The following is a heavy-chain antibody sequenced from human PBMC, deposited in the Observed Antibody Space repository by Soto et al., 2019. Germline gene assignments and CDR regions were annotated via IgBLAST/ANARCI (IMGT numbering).Heavy chain of an antibody. CDR2: IYYSGST. V-gene: IGHV4-59*01. D-gene: IGHD6-25*01. CDR1: GGSISSYY. J-gene: IGHJ2*01. Sequence: QVQLQESGPGLVKPSETLSLTCTVSGGSISSYYWSWIRQPPGKGLEWIGYIYYSGSTNYNPSLKSRVTISVDTSKNQFSLKLSSVTAADTAVYYCARLQRLTWEYFDLWGRGTLVTVSS. CDR3: ARLQRLTWEYFDL.